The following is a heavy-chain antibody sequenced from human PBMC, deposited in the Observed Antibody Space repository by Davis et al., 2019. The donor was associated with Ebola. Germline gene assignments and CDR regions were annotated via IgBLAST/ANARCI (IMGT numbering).Heavy chain of an antibody. CDR2: INPNSGGK. CDR1: GYISTGYY. CDR3: ATSGEYSYGWAD. D-gene: IGHD5-18*01. J-gene: IGHJ4*02. V-gene: IGHV1-2*02. Sequence: ASVKITCKASGYISTGYYMHWVRQPPGQGLEWMGWINPNSGGKNYAQKFQGRVTMTRDTPISKAYMEPSRLSSDDTAVYYCATSGEYSYGWADWGRGTLVTVSS.